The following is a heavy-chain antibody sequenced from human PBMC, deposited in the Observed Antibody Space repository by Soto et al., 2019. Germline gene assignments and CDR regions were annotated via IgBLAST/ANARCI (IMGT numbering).Heavy chain of an antibody. V-gene: IGHV3-30*18. D-gene: IGHD1-7*01. J-gene: IGHJ4*02. CDR3: AKSRRSNWNYEGFGY. Sequence: PGGSLRLSCAASGFTFSSYGMHWVRQAPGKGLEWVAVISYDGSNKYYADSVKGRFTISRDNSKNTLYLQMNSLRAEDTAVYYCAKSRRSNWNYEGFGYWGQGTLVTVSS. CDR1: GFTFSSYG. CDR2: ISYDGSNK.